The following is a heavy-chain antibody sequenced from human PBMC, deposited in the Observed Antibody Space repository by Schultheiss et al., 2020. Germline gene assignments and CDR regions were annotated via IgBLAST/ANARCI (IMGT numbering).Heavy chain of an antibody. Sequence: SQTLSLTCTVSGVSVVHSSYYWTWIRQPAGKGLEWIGRVYSSGSTDYNPSLKSRVTISVDTSKNQFSLKLSSVTAADTAVYYCARVGFIAAADNWGQGTLVTVSS. J-gene: IGHJ4*02. D-gene: IGHD6-13*01. CDR3: ARVGFIAAADN. V-gene: IGHV4-61*02. CDR1: GVSVVHSSYY. CDR2: VYSSGST.